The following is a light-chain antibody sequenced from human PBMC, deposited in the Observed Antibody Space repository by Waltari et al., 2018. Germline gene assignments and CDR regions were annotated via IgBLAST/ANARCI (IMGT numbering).Light chain of an antibody. CDR3: CSYAGSSTVI. J-gene: IGLJ2*01. V-gene: IGLV2-23*02. CDR2: EVS. CDR1: SSDVGRYNH. Sequence: QSALTPPASVSGSPGQSITLSCTGTSSDVGRYNHFSWYQQHPGKAPKFMIYEVSKRPSGVSNRFSGSKSGNTASLTISGLQAEDEADYYCCSYAGSSTVIFGGGTKVTVL.